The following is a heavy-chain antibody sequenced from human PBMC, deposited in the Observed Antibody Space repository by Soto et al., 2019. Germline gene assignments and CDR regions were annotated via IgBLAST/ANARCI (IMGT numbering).Heavy chain of an antibody. J-gene: IGHJ6*03. CDR3: ARGQFFGVHMDV. CDR2: MNPNSGNT. D-gene: IGHD3-10*01. CDR1: GYSFTSYD. Sequence: QVQVVQSGAEVREPGASVKVSCKASGYSFTSYDVNWVRQATGQGLEWMGWMNPNSGNTGYAQKFQGRVTLTRNTSISTAYMELSSLKSEDTAVYYCARGQFFGVHMDVWGKGTTVTVSS. V-gene: IGHV1-8*01.